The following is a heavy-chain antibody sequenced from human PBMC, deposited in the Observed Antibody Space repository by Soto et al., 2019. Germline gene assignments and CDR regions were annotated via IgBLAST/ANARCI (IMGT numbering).Heavy chain of an antibody. J-gene: IGHJ4*02. CDR2: ISFNGINT. CDR1: GFLFSYYA. D-gene: IGHD3-9*01. CDR3: ARDVSGFEYFDL. V-gene: IGHV3-30-3*01. Sequence: GGSLRLSCAASGFLFSYYAMHWVRQTPGRGPEWLALISFNGINTYYADSVKGRFTISRDNSKNTLYLQMSTLRAEDTAVYYCARDVSGFEYFDLWGPGTLVTVSS.